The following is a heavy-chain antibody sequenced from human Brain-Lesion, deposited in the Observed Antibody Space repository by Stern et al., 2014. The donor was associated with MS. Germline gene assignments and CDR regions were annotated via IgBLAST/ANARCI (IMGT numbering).Heavy chain of an antibody. CDR2: IFNSGST. CDR1: GGSISSGGYY. D-gene: IGHD2-2*01. CDR3: ARGRVVPGFQYYATDV. J-gene: IGHJ6*02. V-gene: IGHV4-61*02. Sequence: QVQLVQSGPGLVKPSQTLSLSCTVSGGSISSGGYYWSWIRQPAGKGLEWIGRIFNSGSTSYNPSLKSRGPLSIDTSTTQFSLRLNSMTAADTAVYYCARGRVVPGFQYYATDVWGQGTTVIVSS.